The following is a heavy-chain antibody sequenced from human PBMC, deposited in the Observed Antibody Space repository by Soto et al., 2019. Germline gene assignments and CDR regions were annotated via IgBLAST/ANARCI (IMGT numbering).Heavy chain of an antibody. CDR1: GGSFSGYY. CDR2: INHSGST. J-gene: IGHJ4*02. CDR3: ARGGITMVRGVIGCY. V-gene: IGHV4-34*01. Sequence: QVQLQQWGAGLLKPSETLSLTCAVYGGSFSGYYWSWIRQPPGKGLEWIGEINHSGSTNYNPSLKSRVTISVDTSKNQFSLKLSSVTAADTAVYYCARGGITMVRGVIGCYWGQGTLVTVSS. D-gene: IGHD3-10*01.